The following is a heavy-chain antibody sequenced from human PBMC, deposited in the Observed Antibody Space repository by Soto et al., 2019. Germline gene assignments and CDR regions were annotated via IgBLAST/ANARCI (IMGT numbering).Heavy chain of an antibody. CDR1: GYTFTSYY. CDR2: INPSGGST. J-gene: IGHJ6*02. D-gene: IGHD3-10*01. Sequence: GASVKVSCKASGYTFTSYYMHWFRQAPGQGLEWMGIINPSGGSTSYAQKFQGRVTMTRDTSTSTVYMELSSLRSEDTAVYYCASVERGYYGSGTRDYGMDVWGQGTKVTVSS. CDR3: ASVERGYYGSGTRDYGMDV. V-gene: IGHV1-46*01.